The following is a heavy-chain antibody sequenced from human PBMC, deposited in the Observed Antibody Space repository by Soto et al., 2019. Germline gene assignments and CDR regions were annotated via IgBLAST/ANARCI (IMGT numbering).Heavy chain of an antibody. D-gene: IGHD2-15*01. Sequence: QLQLQESGPGLVKPSETLSLTCTVSGGSISSSSYYWGWIRQPPGKGLEWIGSIYYSGSTYYNPSLKSRVTISVDTSKNQFSLKLSSVTAADTAVYYCARHVVVVADISREDPDWFDPWGQGILVTVSS. CDR1: GGSISSSSYY. CDR2: IYYSGST. CDR3: ARHVVVVADISREDPDWFDP. J-gene: IGHJ5*02. V-gene: IGHV4-39*01.